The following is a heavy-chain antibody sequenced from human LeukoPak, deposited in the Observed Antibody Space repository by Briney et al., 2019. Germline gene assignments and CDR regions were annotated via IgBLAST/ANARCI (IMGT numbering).Heavy chain of an antibody. V-gene: IGHV1-46*01. CDR3: ARTYSSGWYRLEYFQH. J-gene: IGHJ1*01. Sequence: ASVKVSCKASGYTFTSNYIHWVRQAPGQGLEWMGMIYPRDGSTSYAQKFQGRVTITADESTSTAYMELSSLGSEDTAVYYCARTYSSGWYRLEYFQHWGQGTLVTVSS. CDR2: IYPRDGST. D-gene: IGHD6-19*01. CDR1: GYTFTSNY.